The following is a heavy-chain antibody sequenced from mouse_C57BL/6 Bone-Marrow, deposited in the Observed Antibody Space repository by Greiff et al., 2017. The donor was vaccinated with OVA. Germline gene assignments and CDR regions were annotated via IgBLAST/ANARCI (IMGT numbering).Heavy chain of an antibody. CDR2: IDPSDSYT. Sequence: QVQLQQPGAELVMPGASVKLSCKASGYTFTSYWMHWVKQRPGQGLEWIGEIDPSDSYTNYNQKFKGKSTLTVDKSSSTAYMQLSSLTAEDSGVYYCASDSSGYPAWFAYWGQGTLVTVSA. CDR1: GYTFTSYW. J-gene: IGHJ3*01. CDR3: ASDSSGYPAWFAY. D-gene: IGHD3-2*02. V-gene: IGHV1-69*01.